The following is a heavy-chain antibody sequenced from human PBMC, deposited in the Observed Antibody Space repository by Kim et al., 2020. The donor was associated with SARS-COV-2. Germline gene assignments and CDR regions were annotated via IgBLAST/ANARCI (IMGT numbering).Heavy chain of an antibody. V-gene: IGHV7-4-1*02. D-gene: IGHD6-13*01. CDR3: ARAPIAAAAFDI. Sequence: YAQGYTGRFVFPLDPSVSTAYLQISSLKAEDTAVYYCARAPIAAAAFDIWGQGTMVTVSS. J-gene: IGHJ3*02.